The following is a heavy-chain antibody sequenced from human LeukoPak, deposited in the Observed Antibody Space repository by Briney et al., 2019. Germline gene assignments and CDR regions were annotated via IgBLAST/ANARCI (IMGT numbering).Heavy chain of an antibody. CDR1: DGSISSYY. Sequence: SETLSLTCTVSDGSISSYYWSWIRQPPGKGLEWIGYIYYSGSTNYNPSLKSRVTISVDTSRNQFSLKLSSVTAADTAVYYCARAYSSGRYYWFDPWGQGTLVTVSS. D-gene: IGHD6-19*01. CDR3: ARAYSSGRYYWFDP. J-gene: IGHJ5*02. CDR2: IYYSGST. V-gene: IGHV4-59*01.